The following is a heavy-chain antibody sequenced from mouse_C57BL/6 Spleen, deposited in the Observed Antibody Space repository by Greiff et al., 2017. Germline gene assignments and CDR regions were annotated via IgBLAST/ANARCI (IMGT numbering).Heavy chain of an antibody. J-gene: IGHJ4*01. V-gene: IGHV1-20*01. CDR1: GYSFTGYF. D-gene: IGHD2-5*01. CDR3: ARSWGSNYDDYAMDY. CDR2: INPYNGDT. Sequence: EVKLVESGPELVKPGDSVKISCKASGYSFTGYFMNWVMQSHGKSLEWIGRINPYNGDTFYNQKFKGKATLTVDKSSSTAHMELRSLTSEDSAVYYCARSWGSNYDDYAMDYWGQGTSVTVSS.